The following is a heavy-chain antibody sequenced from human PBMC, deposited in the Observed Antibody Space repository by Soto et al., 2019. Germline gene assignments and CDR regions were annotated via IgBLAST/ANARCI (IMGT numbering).Heavy chain of an antibody. D-gene: IGHD3-10*01. J-gene: IGHJ6*02. CDR1: GFTVSSNY. Sequence: EVQLVESGGGLVQPGGSLRLSCAASGFTVSSNYMSWVRQAPGKGLEWVSVIYSGGSTYYADSVKGRFTISRDNSKNTLXXQMNSLRAEDTAVYYCARDFTYGSGSYLYYYGMDVWGQGTTVTVSS. CDR3: ARDFTYGSGSYLYYYGMDV. CDR2: IYSGGST. V-gene: IGHV3-66*01.